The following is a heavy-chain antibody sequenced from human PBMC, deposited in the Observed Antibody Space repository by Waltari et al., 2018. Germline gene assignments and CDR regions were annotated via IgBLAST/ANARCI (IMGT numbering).Heavy chain of an antibody. J-gene: IGHJ5*02. CDR2: LDWDDDK. Sequence: QVTLRESGPALVKPTQTLTLTCTFSGFPLTPSAICVGWIRQPPGKALEWLALLDWDDDKYYSTSLKTRLTISKDTSKNQVVLTMTNMDPVDTATYYCARIRGDWFDPWGQGTLVTVSS. CDR1: GFPLTPSAIC. CDR3: ARIRGDWFDP. V-gene: IGHV2-70*01.